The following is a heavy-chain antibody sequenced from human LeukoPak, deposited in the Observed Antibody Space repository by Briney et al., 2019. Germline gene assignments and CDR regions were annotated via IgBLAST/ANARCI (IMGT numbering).Heavy chain of an antibody. CDR2: IRSKTYGGTT. D-gene: IGHD3-9*01. CDR1: GFTFGDYA. V-gene: IGHV3-49*03. Sequence: GGSLRLSCSASGFTFGDYAMSWFRQAPGKGLQWVGFIRSKTYGGTTVYAASVKGRFIISRDDSKSIAYPQMNSLKTEDTAVYYCTRDLDSFNYYYGMDVWGQGTTVTVSS. J-gene: IGHJ6*02. CDR3: TRDLDSFNYYYGMDV.